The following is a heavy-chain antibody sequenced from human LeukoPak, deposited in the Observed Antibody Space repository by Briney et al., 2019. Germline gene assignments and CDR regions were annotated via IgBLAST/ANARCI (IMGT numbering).Heavy chain of an antibody. CDR3: AKDLYCSSTSCPPYYYYGMDV. J-gene: IGHJ6*02. D-gene: IGHD2-2*01. CDR1: GVTFSTYA. V-gene: IGHV3-23*03. CDR2: IYSGGST. Sequence: GGSLRLSCAASGVTFSTYAMSWVRQAPGKGLEWVSVIYSGGSTYYADSVKGRFTISRDNSKNTLYLQMNSLRAEDTAVYYCAKDLYCSSTSCPPYYYYGMDVWGQGTTVTVSS.